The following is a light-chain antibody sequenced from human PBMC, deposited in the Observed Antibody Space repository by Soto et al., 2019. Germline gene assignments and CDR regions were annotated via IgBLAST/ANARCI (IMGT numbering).Light chain of an antibody. CDR2: AAS. J-gene: IGKJ4*02. Sequence: DIQMTQSPSSVSASVGDRVIITCRASQDISSWLAWYQQKAGEAPKLLIFAASRLHSGVPSRFSGSVSGTDFALTIPNLQPEDFATYYCQQADSFPLTFGGGTKVEIK. CDR3: QQADSFPLT. V-gene: IGKV1D-12*01. CDR1: QDISSW.